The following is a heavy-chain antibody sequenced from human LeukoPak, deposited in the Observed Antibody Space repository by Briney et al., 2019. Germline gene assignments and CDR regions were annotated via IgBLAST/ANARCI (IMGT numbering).Heavy chain of an antibody. Sequence: GGSLTLSCAASGFTLNSFAMSWVRQAPGKGLEWVSTISGSGTSTNYADSVEGRFIISRDKSENTLYLQMISLRVEDTAVYYCAKDARGYHRPIDYWGQGILVTVSS. J-gene: IGHJ4*02. CDR2: ISGSGTST. D-gene: IGHD3-22*01. CDR3: AKDARGYHRPIDY. V-gene: IGHV3-23*01. CDR1: GFTLNSFA.